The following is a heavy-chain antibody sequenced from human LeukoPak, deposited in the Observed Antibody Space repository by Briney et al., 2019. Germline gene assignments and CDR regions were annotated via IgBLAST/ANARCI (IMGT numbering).Heavy chain of an antibody. CDR2: IWYDGSNK. D-gene: IGHD5-18*01. CDR3: AREWGCSYGFDY. V-gene: IGHV3-33*01. Sequence: GRSLRLSCAASGFTFSSYGMHWVRQAPGKGLEWVAVIWYDGSNKYYADSVKGRFTISRDNSKNTLYLQMNSLRAEDTAVYYCAREWGCSYGFDYWGQGTLVTVSS. J-gene: IGHJ4*02. CDR1: GFTFSSYG.